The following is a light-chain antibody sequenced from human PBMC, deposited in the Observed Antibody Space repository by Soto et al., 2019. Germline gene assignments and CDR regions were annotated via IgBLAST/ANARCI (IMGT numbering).Light chain of an antibody. Sequence: EIVMTQSPATLSVSPGERATLSCRASQSVGRNLAWYQQKPGQAPRLQIYGASTRATGIPARFSGSGSGPDFTLTISSLQSEDFAIYFCQQYNNWPPDRTFGQGTKVEIK. V-gene: IGKV3-15*01. CDR3: QQYNNWPPDRT. J-gene: IGKJ1*01. CDR2: GAS. CDR1: QSVGRN.